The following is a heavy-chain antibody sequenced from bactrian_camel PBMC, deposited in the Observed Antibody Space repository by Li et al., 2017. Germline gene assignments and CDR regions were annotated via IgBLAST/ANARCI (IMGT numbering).Heavy chain of an antibody. D-gene: IGHD2*01. Sequence: VQLVESGGGLVQPGRSLTLSCAASGFVFKNAAMNWVRQSPGKGLEWVSVFRTGTGSTSYASSVKGRFTISRDNAKNTVYLQMNSLKPEDTAMYSCAATPCGGGYHGGPNRPLDEDEYLYWGQGTQVTVS. V-gene: IGHV3S40*01. CDR3: AATPCGGGYHGGPNRPLDEDEYLY. CDR1: GFVFKNAA. J-gene: IGHJ4*01. CDR2: FRTGTGST.